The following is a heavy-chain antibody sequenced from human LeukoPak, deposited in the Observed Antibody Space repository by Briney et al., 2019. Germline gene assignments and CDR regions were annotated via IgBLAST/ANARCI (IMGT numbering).Heavy chain of an antibody. V-gene: IGHV3-30*04. CDR2: ISDDGSKK. CDR1: GFTFSIYA. Sequence: GGSLRLSCVASGFTFSIYAIHWVRQAPGKGLEWVAVISDDGSKKYYADSVRGRLTISRDNSKSTLFLQMNSLRAEDTAVYYCTRERIAATGTGWFDPWSQGTLVTVSS. J-gene: IGHJ5*02. CDR3: TRERIAATGTGWFDP. D-gene: IGHD6-13*01.